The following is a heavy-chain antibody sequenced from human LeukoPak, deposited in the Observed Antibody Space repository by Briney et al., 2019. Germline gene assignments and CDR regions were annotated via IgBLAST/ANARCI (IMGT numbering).Heavy chain of an antibody. CDR2: INPNSGGT. CDR3: ATGGGYSYGFRYYGMDV. V-gene: IGHV1-2*06. Sequence: ASVKVSCKASGYTFTGYYMHWVRQAPGQGLEWMGRINPNSGGTNYAQKFQGRVTMTRDTSISTAYMELSSLRSEDTAVYYCATGGGYSYGFRYYGMDVWGQGTTVTVSS. J-gene: IGHJ6*02. CDR1: GYTFTGYY. D-gene: IGHD5-18*01.